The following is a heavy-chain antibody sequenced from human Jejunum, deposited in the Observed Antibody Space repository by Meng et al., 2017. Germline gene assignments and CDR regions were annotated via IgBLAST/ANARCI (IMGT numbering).Heavy chain of an antibody. D-gene: IGHD3-10*01. CDR3: ARHFSGSGTWFFDS. CDR2: ISYSGST. V-gene: IGHV4-39*01. J-gene: IGHJ4*02. Sequence: QLQLQESGAGLVKASETLSLTCTVSGGSISGSYDYWGWIRQPPGKGLDWTGTISYSGSTYYNPSLTSRVTISMDTSKNQFSLKLSSVTAADTAVYYCARHFSGSGTWFFDSCGQGALVTVSS. CDR1: GGSISGSYDY.